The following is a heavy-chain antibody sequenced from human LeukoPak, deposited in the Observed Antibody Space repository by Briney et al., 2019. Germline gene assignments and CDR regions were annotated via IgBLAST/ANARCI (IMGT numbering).Heavy chain of an antibody. CDR2: INHSGST. CDR1: GGSFSGYY. V-gene: IGHV4-34*01. CDR3: ASYYYDSSGHTLYYFDY. J-gene: IGHJ4*02. D-gene: IGHD3-22*01. Sequence: SETLSLTCAVYGGSFSGYYWSWIRQPPGKGLEWIGEINHSGSTNYNPSLKSRVTISVDTSKNQFSLKLSSVTAADTAVYYCASYYYDSSGHTLYYFDYWGQGTLVTVSS.